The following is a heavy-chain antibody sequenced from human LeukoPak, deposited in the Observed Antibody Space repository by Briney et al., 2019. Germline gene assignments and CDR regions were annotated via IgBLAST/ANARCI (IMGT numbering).Heavy chain of an antibody. V-gene: IGHV3-66*02. J-gene: IGHJ6*03. D-gene: IGHD5-12*01. CDR2: IYSGGST. CDR3: ARDLATIAHYYYYMDV. Sequence: GGSLRLSCAASGFTVSSNYMSWVRQAPVEGLELVSVIYSGGSTYYADSVKGRFTISRDNSKNTLYLQMNSLRAEDTAVYYCARDLATIAHYYYYMDVWGKGTTVTVSS. CDR1: GFTVSSNY.